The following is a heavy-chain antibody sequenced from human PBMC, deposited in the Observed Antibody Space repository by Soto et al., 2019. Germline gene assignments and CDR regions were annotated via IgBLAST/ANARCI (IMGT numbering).Heavy chain of an antibody. Sequence: ASVKVSCKASGYTFTSYYMHWVRQAPGQGLEWMGIINPSGGSTSYAQKFQGRVTMTRDRSTSTVYMELSSLRSEDTTLYYCARDTARYNWFDPWGQGTLVTVSS. CDR1: GYTFTSYY. CDR2: INPSGGST. CDR3: ARDTARYNWFDP. J-gene: IGHJ5*02. V-gene: IGHV1-46*01. D-gene: IGHD4-17*01.